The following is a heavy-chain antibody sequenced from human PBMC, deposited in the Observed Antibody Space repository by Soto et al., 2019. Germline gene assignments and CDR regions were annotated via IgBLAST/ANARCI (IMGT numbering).Heavy chain of an antibody. CDR3: AREEGYYYEPGAWFDP. D-gene: IGHD3-22*01. J-gene: IGHJ5*02. Sequence: QVQLVQSGAEVKKPGSSVKVSCKASGGTFSSYAISWVRQAPGQGLEWMGGIIHIFGTANYAQKFKGRVTITADESTSTAYMELSRLRSEDTAVYYCAREEGYYYEPGAWFDPWGQGTLVTVSS. CDR2: IIHIFGTA. CDR1: GGTFSSYA. V-gene: IGHV1-69*01.